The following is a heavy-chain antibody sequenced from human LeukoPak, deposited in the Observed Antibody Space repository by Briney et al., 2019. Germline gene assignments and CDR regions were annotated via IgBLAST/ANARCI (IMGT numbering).Heavy chain of an antibody. D-gene: IGHD6-19*01. CDR2: IYYSGST. CDR3: ARQGSSGWYPLYYFDY. CDR1: AGSISSSSYY. V-gene: IGHV4-39*01. Sequence: SETLSLTCTVSAGSISSSSYYWGWIRQPPGKGLEWIGSIYYSGSTYYNPSLKSRVTISVDTSKNQFSLKLSSVTAADTAVYYCARQGSSGWYPLYYFDYWGQGTLVTVSS. J-gene: IGHJ4*02.